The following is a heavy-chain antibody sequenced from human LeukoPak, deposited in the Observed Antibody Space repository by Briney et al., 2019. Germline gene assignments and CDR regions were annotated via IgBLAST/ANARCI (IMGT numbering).Heavy chain of an antibody. Sequence: SETLSLTCAVYGGSFSGYYWSWIRQPPGKGLEWIGEINHSGSTNYNPSLKSRVAISVDTSKNQFSLKLSSVTAADTAVYYCARGRGYFKAYSNADYWGQGTLATVSS. CDR2: INHSGST. D-gene: IGHD4-11*01. CDR1: GGSFSGYY. CDR3: ARGRGYFKAYSNADY. V-gene: IGHV4-34*01. J-gene: IGHJ4*02.